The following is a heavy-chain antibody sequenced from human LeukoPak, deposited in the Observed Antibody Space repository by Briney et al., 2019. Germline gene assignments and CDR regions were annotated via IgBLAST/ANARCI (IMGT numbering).Heavy chain of an antibody. Sequence: GGPLRLSCAASGFTFSDHSMDWVRQAPGKGLEWVGRTRDKGKSYTTEYAASVKGRFTISRDDSKNSLYLHMNSLKTEDTAVYYCARVSGSYSFGYWGQGTLVTV. CDR2: TRDKGKSYTT. J-gene: IGHJ4*02. CDR1: GFTFSDHS. CDR3: ARVSGSYSFGY. D-gene: IGHD1-26*01. V-gene: IGHV3-72*01.